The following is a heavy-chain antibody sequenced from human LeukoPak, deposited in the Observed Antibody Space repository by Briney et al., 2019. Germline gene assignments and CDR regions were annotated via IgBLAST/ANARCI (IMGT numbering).Heavy chain of an antibody. CDR2: ISSSSNTI. J-gene: IGHJ6*02. CDR3: ARRSSLTYGMDV. CDR1: GFTFSSYS. V-gene: IGHV3-48*02. D-gene: IGHD4/OR15-4a*01. Sequence: PGGSLRLSCAASGFTFSSYSMNRARQAPGKGLEWVSYISSSSNTIYYADSVKGRFTISRDNAKNSLYLQMNSLRDEDTAVYYCARRSSLTYGMDVWGQGTTVAVSS.